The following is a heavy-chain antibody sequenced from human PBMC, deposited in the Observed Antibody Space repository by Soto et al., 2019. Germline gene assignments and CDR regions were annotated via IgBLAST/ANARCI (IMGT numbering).Heavy chain of an antibody. CDR1: GGSISSSSYY. Sequence: SETLSLTCTVSGGSISSSSYYWGWIRQPPGKGLEWIGSIYYSGSTYYNPSLKSRVTISVDTSKNQFSLKLSSVTAADTAVYYCASMRMGYCGGDCYHDYWGQGTLVTVSS. J-gene: IGHJ4*02. CDR3: ASMRMGYCGGDCYHDY. CDR2: IYYSGST. D-gene: IGHD2-21*02. V-gene: IGHV4-39*01.